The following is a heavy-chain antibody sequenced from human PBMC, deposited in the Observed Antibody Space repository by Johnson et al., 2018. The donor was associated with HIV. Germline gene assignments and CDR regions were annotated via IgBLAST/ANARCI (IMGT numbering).Heavy chain of an antibody. CDR3: ARAGAVGFDAFDI. V-gene: IGHV3-30*04. D-gene: IGHD6-19*01. J-gene: IGHJ3*02. CDR1: GLTFSSYT. CDR2: ISYDGRNK. Sequence: QVQLVESGGGVVQPGRSLRLSCAASGLTFSSYTLHWVRQAPGKGLEWVAVISYDGRNKYYADSVKGRFTISRDNSKNTLYLQMNSLRAEDTAVYYCARAGAVGFDAFDIWGQGTMVTVSS.